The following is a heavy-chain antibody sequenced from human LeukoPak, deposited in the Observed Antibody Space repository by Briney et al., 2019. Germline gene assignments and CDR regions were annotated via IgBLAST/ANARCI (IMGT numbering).Heavy chain of an antibody. V-gene: IGHV3-30*18. CDR3: AKEFNRGLPDY. Sequence: GRSLRLSCAASGFTFSTYGMHWVRQAPGKGLEWEAVISYDGSNEYYADSVKGRFTISRDNSKNTLYLQMSSLRAEDTAVYYCAKEFNRGLPDYWGQGTLVTVPS. D-gene: IGHD2-21*01. J-gene: IGHJ4*02. CDR1: GFTFSTYG. CDR2: ISYDGSNE.